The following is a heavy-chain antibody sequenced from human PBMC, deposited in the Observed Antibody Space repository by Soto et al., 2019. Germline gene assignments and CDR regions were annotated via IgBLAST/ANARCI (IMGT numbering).Heavy chain of an antibody. D-gene: IGHD3-10*01. Sequence: QVQLVESGGGVVQPGRSLRLSCAGSGFPFTSYGMHWGREGPDKGLEWVAVISYDGSDKYYADSVKGRFTISRDNSKNMLYLQMNSLRPEDTALYYCVGGQYYFDYRGQGTLVIVSS. CDR1: GFPFTSYG. CDR2: ISYDGSDK. V-gene: IGHV3-30*03. CDR3: VGGQYYFDY. J-gene: IGHJ4*02.